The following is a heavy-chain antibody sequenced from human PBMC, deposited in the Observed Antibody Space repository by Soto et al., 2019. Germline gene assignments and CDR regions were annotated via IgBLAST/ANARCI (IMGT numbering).Heavy chain of an antibody. Sequence: ASVKVSCKASGYTFTSYGISWVRQAPGQGLEWMGWISAYNGNTNYAQKLQGRVTMTTDTSTSTAYMEMRSLRSDDTAVYYCARTYSSSWYSAFDIWGQGTMVTVSS. J-gene: IGHJ3*02. CDR2: ISAYNGNT. D-gene: IGHD6-13*01. CDR3: ARTYSSSWYSAFDI. V-gene: IGHV1-18*01. CDR1: GYTFTSYG.